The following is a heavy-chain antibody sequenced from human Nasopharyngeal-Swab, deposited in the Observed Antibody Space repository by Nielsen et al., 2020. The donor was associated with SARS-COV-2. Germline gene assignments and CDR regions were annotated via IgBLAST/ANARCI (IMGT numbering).Heavy chain of an antibody. D-gene: IGHD3-3*01. CDR3: ARDERLEWLFGYYYYGMDV. CDR2: ISSSGSTI. J-gene: IGHJ6*02. CDR1: GFTFSSYE. Sequence: GESLKISCAASGFTFSSYEMNWVRQAPGKGPEWVSYISSSGSTIYYADSVKGRFTISRDNAKNSLYLQMNSLRAEDTAVYYCARDERLEWLFGYYYYGMDVWGQGTTVTVSS. V-gene: IGHV3-48*03.